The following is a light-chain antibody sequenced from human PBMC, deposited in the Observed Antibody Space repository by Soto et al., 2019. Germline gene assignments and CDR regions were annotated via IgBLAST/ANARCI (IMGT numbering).Light chain of an antibody. CDR1: QSISAW. CDR2: KAS. Sequence: DIQMTQSPSTLSASVGDSVIINFRASQSISAWLAWYQQKPGKAPRLLIYKASTLEIGVPSRFSGSGSGTEFTLTISSLQPDDVAIYYCQQYNDYSWTFGQGTKVDIK. V-gene: IGKV1-5*03. J-gene: IGKJ1*01. CDR3: QQYNDYSWT.